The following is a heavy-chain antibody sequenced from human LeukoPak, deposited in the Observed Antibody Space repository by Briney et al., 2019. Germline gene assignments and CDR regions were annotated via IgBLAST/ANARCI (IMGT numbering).Heavy chain of an antibody. D-gene: IGHD3-10*01. V-gene: IGHV1-2*02. CDR3: ARHTLYGSGSYYVYYFDY. Sequence: ASVKVSCKASGYTFTGYYMHWVRQAPGQGLEWMGWINPNSGGTNYAQKFQGRVTITADESTSTAYMELSSLRSEDTAVYYCARHTLYGSGSYYVYYFDYWGQGTLVTVSS. CDR1: GYTFTGYY. CDR2: INPNSGGT. J-gene: IGHJ4*02.